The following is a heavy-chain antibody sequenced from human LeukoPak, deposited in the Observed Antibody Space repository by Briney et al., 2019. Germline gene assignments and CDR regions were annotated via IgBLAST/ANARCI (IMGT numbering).Heavy chain of an antibody. D-gene: IGHD4-17*01. CDR1: GFTFNTYS. V-gene: IGHV3-48*02. CDR3: ARDQDYGFDY. CDR2: ISSSSRTI. Sequence: GGSLRLSCAASGFTFNTYSMNWVRQAPGKGLEWVSYISSSSRTIYYADSVKGRFTISRDNAKNSLYLQMNSLRDEDTAVYYCARDQDYGFDYWGQGTLVTVSS. J-gene: IGHJ4*02.